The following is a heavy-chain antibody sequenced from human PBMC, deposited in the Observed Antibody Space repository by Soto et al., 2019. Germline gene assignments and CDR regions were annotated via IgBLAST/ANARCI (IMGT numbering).Heavy chain of an antibody. CDR1: GGSISSSSYY. CDR3: ARVIWDYDILTGSRGHMDV. Sequence: SETLSLTCTVSGGSISSSSYYWGWIRQPPGKGLEWIGSIYYSGSTYYNPSLKSRVTISVDTSKNQFSLKLSSVTAADTAVYYCARVIWDYDILTGSRGHMDVWGKGTTVTVSS. CDR2: IYYSGST. J-gene: IGHJ6*03. D-gene: IGHD3-9*01. V-gene: IGHV4-39*01.